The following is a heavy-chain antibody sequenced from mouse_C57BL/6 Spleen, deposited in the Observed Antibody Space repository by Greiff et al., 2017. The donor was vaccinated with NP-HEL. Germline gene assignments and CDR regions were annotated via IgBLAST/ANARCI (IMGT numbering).Heavy chain of an antibody. D-gene: IGHD2-12*01. CDR3: TREDLRQDAMDY. CDR1: GFTFSSYA. Sequence: EVKLMESGEGLVKPGGSLKLSCAASGFTFSSYAMSWVRQTPEKRLEWVAYISSGGDYIYYADTVKGRFTISRDNARNTLYLQMSSLKSEDTAMYYCTREDLRQDAMDYWGQGTSVTVSS. J-gene: IGHJ4*01. V-gene: IGHV5-9-1*02. CDR2: ISSGGDYI.